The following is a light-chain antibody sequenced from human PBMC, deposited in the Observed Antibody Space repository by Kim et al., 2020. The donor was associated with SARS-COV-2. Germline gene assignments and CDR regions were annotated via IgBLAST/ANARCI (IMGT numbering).Light chain of an antibody. Sequence: QSALTQPASVSGSPGQSITISCTGTNSDIGGYPYVSWYQQHPGKAPKLMIYDVSNRPSGVSNRFSGSKSGNTASLTIAGLQAEDEADYYCTSYTSAISLVFGGGTQLTVL. V-gene: IGLV2-14*03. CDR3: TSYTSAISLV. CDR2: DVS. J-gene: IGLJ3*02. CDR1: NSDIGGYPY.